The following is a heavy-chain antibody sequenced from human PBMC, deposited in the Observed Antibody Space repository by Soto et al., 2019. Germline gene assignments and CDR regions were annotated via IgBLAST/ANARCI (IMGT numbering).Heavy chain of an antibody. CDR3: ARHYCSSTSCYLYWFDP. D-gene: IGHD2-2*01. CDR2: IYYSGST. Sequence: SETLSLTCTVSGGSISSYYWSWIRQPPGKGLEWIGYIYYSGSTNYNPSLKSRVTISVDTSKNQFSLKLSSVTAADTAVYYCARHYCSSTSCYLYWFDPWGQGTLVTVS. J-gene: IGHJ5*02. CDR1: GGSISSYY. V-gene: IGHV4-59*08.